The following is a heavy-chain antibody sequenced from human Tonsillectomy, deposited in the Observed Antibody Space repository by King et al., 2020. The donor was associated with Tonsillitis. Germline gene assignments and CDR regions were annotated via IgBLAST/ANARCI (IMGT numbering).Heavy chain of an antibody. CDR2: IYTSGST. CDR3: ARELYYYHYMDV. CDR1: GGPISSGSYY. V-gene: IGHV4-61*02. J-gene: IGHJ6*03. Sequence: VQLQESGPGLVKPSQTLSLTCTVSGGPISSGSYYWSWIRQPAGKGLEWIGRIYTSGSTNYNPSLKSRVTVSVDTSKNQFSLKLSSVTAADTAVYYCARELYYYHYMDVWGKGTTVTVSS.